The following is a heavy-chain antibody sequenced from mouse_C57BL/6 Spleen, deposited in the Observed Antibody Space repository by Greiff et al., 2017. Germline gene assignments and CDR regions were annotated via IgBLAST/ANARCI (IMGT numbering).Heavy chain of an antibody. CDR2: INPSSGYT. Sequence: QVQLKQSGAELARPGASVKMSCKASGYTFTSYTMHWVHQRPGQGLEWIGYINPSSGYTKSNQKFKDKATLTADKSSSTAYMQLSSLTSENSAVYYCARDNQGDLDYWGQGTTLTVSS. CDR1: GYTFTSYT. CDR3: ARDNQGDLDY. D-gene: IGHD1-3*01. V-gene: IGHV1-4*01. J-gene: IGHJ2*01.